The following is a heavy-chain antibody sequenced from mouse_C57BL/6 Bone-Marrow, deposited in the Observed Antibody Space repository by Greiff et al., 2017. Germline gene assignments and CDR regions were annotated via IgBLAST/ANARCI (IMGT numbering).Heavy chain of an antibody. D-gene: IGHD2-10*01. CDR1: GYTFTDYY. V-gene: IGHV1-19*01. Sequence: EVKLQQPGPVLVKPGASVKMSCKASGYTFTDYYMNWVKQSHGKSLEWIGVINPYNGGTSYNQKFKGKATLTVDKSSSTAYMELNSLTSEDSAVYYCAPAYSSPWGQGTTLTVSS. J-gene: IGHJ2*01. CDR3: APAYSSP. CDR2: INPYNGGT.